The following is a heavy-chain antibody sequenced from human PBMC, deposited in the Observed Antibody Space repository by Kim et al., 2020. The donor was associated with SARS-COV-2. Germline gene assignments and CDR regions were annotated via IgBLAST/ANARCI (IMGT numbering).Heavy chain of an antibody. CDR3: ARGVASSSWARSHWFDP. D-gene: IGHD6-13*01. CDR1: GGSISSYY. CDR2: IYYSGST. J-gene: IGHJ5*02. V-gene: IGHV4-59*01. Sequence: SETLSLTCTVSGGSISSYYWSWIRQPPGKGLEWIGYIYYSGSTNYNPSLKSRVTISVDTSKNQFSLKLSSVTAADTAVYYCARGVASSSWARSHWFDPWGQGTLVTVSS.